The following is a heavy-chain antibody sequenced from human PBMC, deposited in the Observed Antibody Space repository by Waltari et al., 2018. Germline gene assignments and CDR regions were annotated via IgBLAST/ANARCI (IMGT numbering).Heavy chain of an antibody. D-gene: IGHD1-7*01. Sequence: QVQLQESGPGLVKPSATLSLPCTVSGGSISCHYRSCLRQPPGRGLEWVGYIYYSGSTNYNPSLKGRVTISVDTSKNQFSLKLSSVTAADTAVYYCARASVGYNWNYGDYYGMDVWGQGTTVTVSS. V-gene: IGHV4-59*11. CDR1: GGSISCHY. CDR2: IYYSGST. J-gene: IGHJ6*02. CDR3: ARASVGYNWNYGDYYGMDV.